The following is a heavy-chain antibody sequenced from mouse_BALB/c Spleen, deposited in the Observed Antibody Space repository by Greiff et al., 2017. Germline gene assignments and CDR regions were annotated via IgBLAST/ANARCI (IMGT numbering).Heavy chain of an antibody. CDR3: ARERGSWFAY. J-gene: IGHJ3*01. Sequence: EVMLVESGPGLVKPSQSLSLTCTVTGYSITSDYALNWILQFPGNKLEWMGYISYSGSTSYNPSLKSRISITRDTSKNQFFLQLNSVTTEDTATYYCARERGSWFAYWGQGTLVTVSA. CDR1: GYSITSDYA. CDR2: ISYSGST. V-gene: IGHV3-2*02.